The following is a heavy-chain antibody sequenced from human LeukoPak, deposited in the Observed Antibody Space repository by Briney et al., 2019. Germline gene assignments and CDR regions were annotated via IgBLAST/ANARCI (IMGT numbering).Heavy chain of an antibody. CDR3: ARLKYYYDSSGYRAEYFQH. D-gene: IGHD3-22*01. J-gene: IGHJ1*01. V-gene: IGHV4-61*02. CDR1: GGSISSGTYF. Sequence: SETLSLTCTVSGGSISSGTYFWTWIRQPAGKGLDWIGRIYTTGSTNYNPSLKSRVTISVYTSKNQFSLKLSSVTAADTAVYYCARLKYYYDSSGYRAEYFQHWGQGTLVTVSS. CDR2: IYTTGST.